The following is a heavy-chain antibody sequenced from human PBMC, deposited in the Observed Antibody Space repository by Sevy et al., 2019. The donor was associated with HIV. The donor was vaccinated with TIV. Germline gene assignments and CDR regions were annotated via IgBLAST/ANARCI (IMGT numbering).Heavy chain of an antibody. D-gene: IGHD3-10*01. CDR2: FDPNSGGT. V-gene: IGHV1-2*02. Sequence: ASVKVSCKASGYTFTGYYVHWVRQAPGQGLEWMGWFDPNSGGTNYGQKFQGRVTITSDTSIITAYMELSGLRSDATAVYYCARSVSGSGTYPNAYWGQGTLVTVSS. CDR3: ARSVSGSGTYPNAY. CDR1: GYTFTGYY. J-gene: IGHJ4*02.